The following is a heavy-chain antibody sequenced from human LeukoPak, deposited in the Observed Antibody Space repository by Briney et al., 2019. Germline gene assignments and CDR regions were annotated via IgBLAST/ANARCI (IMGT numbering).Heavy chain of an antibody. CDR1: GFNFSCYS. Sequence: GGSLRLSCSASGFNFSCYSMNWVRQAPGKGLDWVSYISSSSSTIYYTGYVKGRFTISRDNAKNSLYLQMNSLRAEDTAVYYCIAARGNDYWGQGTLVTDSS. J-gene: IGHJ4*02. D-gene: IGHD6-6*01. V-gene: IGHV3-48*04. CDR2: ISSSSSTI. CDR3: IAARGNDY.